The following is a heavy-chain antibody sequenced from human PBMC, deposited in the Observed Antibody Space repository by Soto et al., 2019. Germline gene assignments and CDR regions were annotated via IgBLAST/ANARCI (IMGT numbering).Heavy chain of an antibody. CDR1: EYTFTSYY. D-gene: IGHD1-26*01. CDR2: INPSGSST. J-gene: IGHJ6*02. CDR3: ASGRVGATPLYYYAMDV. V-gene: IGHV1-46*01. Sequence: ASVEVSCKXSEYTFTSYYMHWVRQAPGQGLEWMGIINPSGSSTSYAQNFQGRVTMTRDTSTSTVYMELSSLRSEDTADYYCASGRVGATPLYYYAMDVWGQGTTVTVSS.